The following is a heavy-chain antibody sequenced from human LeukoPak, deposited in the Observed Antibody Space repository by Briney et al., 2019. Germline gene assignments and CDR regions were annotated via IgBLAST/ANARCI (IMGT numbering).Heavy chain of an antibody. CDR2: MNPNSGNT. J-gene: IGHJ3*02. CDR3: ARFEYSSSHLSDAFHI. CDR1: GYTFTSYD. Sequence: GASVKVSCKAFGYTFTSYDINWVRQATGQGLEWMGWMNPNSGNTGYAQKFQGRVTITRNTSISTAYMELSSLRSEDTAVYYCARFEYSSSHLSDAFHIWGQGTMVTVSS. V-gene: IGHV1-8*03. D-gene: IGHD6-6*01.